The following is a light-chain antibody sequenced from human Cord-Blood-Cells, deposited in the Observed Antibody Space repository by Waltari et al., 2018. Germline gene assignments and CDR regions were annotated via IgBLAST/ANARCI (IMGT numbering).Light chain of an antibody. CDR3: QQYCSYLRT. V-gene: IGKV1-8*01. CDR2: AAS. J-gene: IGKJ1*01. CDR1: QGISSY. Sequence: AIRMTQSPSSLSASTGDRVTITCRASQGISSYLAWYQQKPGKAPKLLIYAASTLQSGVPSRFSGSGSGTDFTLTISCLQSEDFATYYCQQYCSYLRTFGQGTKVEIK.